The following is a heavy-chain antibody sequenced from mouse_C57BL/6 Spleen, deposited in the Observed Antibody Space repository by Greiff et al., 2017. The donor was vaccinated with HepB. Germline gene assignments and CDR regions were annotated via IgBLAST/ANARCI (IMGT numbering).Heavy chain of an antibody. CDR3: ARRCSSYWFDY. Sequence: VKLMESGPELVKPGASVKISCKASGYAFSSSWMNWVKQRPGKGLEWIGRIYPGDGDTNYNGKFKGKATLTADKSSSTAYMQLSSLTSEDSAVYFCARRCSSYWFDYWGQGTTLTVSS. D-gene: IGHD1-1*01. V-gene: IGHV1-82*01. CDR2: IYPGDGDT. CDR1: GYAFSSSW. J-gene: IGHJ2*01.